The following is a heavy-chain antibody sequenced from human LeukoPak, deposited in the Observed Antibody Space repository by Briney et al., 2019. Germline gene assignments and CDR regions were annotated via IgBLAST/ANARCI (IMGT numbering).Heavy chain of an antibody. CDR2: IYYSGST. Sequence: PSETLSLTCTVSGGSISSSSSYWGWIRQPPGKGLEWIGGIYYSGSTYYNPSLKSRVTISVDTSKNQFSLKLSSVTAADTAVYYCARYDYGDHEGDAFDIWGQGTMVTVSS. V-gene: IGHV4-39*01. CDR1: GGSISSSSSY. CDR3: ARYDYGDHEGDAFDI. J-gene: IGHJ3*02. D-gene: IGHD4/OR15-4a*01.